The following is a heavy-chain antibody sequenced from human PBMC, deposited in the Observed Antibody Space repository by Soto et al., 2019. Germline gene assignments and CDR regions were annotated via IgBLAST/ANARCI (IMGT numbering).Heavy chain of an antibody. CDR1: GGTFSSYA. V-gene: IGHV1-69*13. CDR3: AFDSSGYDYRTDY. D-gene: IGHD3-22*01. J-gene: IGHJ4*02. Sequence: ASVKVSCKASGGTFSSYAISWVRQAPGQGLEWMGGIIPIFGTANYAQKFQGRVTITADESTSTAYMELSSLRSEDTAVYYCAFDSSGYDYRTDYWGQGTLVTVS. CDR2: IIPIFGTA.